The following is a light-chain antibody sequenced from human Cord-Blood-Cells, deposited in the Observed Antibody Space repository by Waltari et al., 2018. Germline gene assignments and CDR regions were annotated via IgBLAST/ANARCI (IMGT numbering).Light chain of an antibody. J-gene: IGKJ3*01. CDR3: QQYDNLPLT. V-gene: IGKV1-33*01. CDR1: QDISNY. Sequence: DVQMTKSPSSLFASVGDRVTITCQASQDISNYLNWYQQKPGKAPKFLIYDASNLETGVPSRFSGSGSGTDFTFTISSLQPEDIATYYCQQYDNLPLTFGPGTKVDIK. CDR2: DAS.